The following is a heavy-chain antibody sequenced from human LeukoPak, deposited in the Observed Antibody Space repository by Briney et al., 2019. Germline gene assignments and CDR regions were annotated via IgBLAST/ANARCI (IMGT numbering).Heavy chain of an antibody. V-gene: IGHV3-7*01. CDR2: IKQDGGQK. Sequence: SGGSLRLSCAASGFTFSSYWMSWVRQAPGKGLEWVANIKQDGGQKNHVDSVKGRFTISRDNAKNSLYLQMNSLRAEDTAVYYCARINSGRHLGDAFDIWGQGTTVTVSS. J-gene: IGHJ3*02. D-gene: IGHD1-26*01. CDR3: ARINSGRHLGDAFDI. CDR1: GFTFSSYW.